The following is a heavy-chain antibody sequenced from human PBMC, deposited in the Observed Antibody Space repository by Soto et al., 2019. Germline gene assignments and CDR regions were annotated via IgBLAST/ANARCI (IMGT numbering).Heavy chain of an antibody. J-gene: IGHJ6*02. V-gene: IGHV1-24*01. Sequence: ASVKVSCKVSGYTLTELSMHWVRQAPGKGLEWMGGFDPEDGETIYAQKFQGRVTMTEDTSTDTAYMELSSLRSEDTAVYYCATVGYSYGYNRYYYYYYGMDVWGQGTTVTV. D-gene: IGHD5-18*01. CDR2: FDPEDGET. CDR1: GYTLTELS. CDR3: ATVGYSYGYNRYYYYYYGMDV.